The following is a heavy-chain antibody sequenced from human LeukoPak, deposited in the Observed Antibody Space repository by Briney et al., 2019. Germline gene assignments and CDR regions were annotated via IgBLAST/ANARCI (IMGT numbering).Heavy chain of an antibody. CDR3: ARARTNDGGWGSNIAPYDY. J-gene: IGHJ4*02. D-gene: IGHD6-13*01. CDR1: GYTFTSYY. CDR2: INPSGGST. V-gene: IGHV1-46*01. Sequence: ASVKVSCKASGYTFTSYYMHWVRQAPEQGLEWMGIINPSGGSTSYAQKFQGRVTMTRDTSTSTVYMELSSLRSEDTAVYYCARARTNDGGWGSNIAPYDYWGQGTLVTVSS.